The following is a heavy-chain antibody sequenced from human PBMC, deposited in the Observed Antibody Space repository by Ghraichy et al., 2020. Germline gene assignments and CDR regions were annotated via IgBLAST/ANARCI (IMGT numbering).Heavy chain of an antibody. CDR3: ARARIYSGYDLNFDY. Sequence: SQTLSLTCTVSGGSISSGDYYWSWIRQPPGKGLEWIGYIYYSGSTYYNPSLKSRVTISVDTSKNQFSLKLSSVTAADTAVYYCARARIYSGYDLNFDYWGQGTLVTVSS. CDR2: IYYSGST. D-gene: IGHD5-12*01. J-gene: IGHJ4*02. CDR1: GGSISSGDYY. V-gene: IGHV4-30-4*01.